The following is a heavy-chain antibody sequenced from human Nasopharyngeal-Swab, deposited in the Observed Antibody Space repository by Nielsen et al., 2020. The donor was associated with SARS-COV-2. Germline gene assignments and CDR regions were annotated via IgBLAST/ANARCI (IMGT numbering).Heavy chain of an antibody. J-gene: IGHJ4*02. V-gene: IGHV3-9*01. D-gene: IGHD5-18*01. CDR1: GFTFDDYA. Sequence: SLKISCAASGFTFDDYAMHWVRQAPGKGLEWVSGISWNGGSIGYADSVQGRFTISRDNARNSLYLQMNSLRAEDTALYYCAKARRTDTYGFESFDYWGQGTLVTVSS. CDR3: AKARRTDTYGFESFDY. CDR2: ISWNGGSI.